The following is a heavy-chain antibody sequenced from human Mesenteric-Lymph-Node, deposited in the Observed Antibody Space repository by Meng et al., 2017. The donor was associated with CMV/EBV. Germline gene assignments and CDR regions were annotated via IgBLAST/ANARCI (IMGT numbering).Heavy chain of an antibody. D-gene: IGHD1-26*01. J-gene: IGHJ4*02. CDR2: IIPILGIA. Sequence: SVKVSCKASGTTFSSYAISWVRQAPGQGLEWMGRIIPILGIANYAQKFQGRVTITADKSTSTAYMELSSLRSEDTAVYYCARDRGGSYYHYWGQGTLVTVSS. CDR3: ARDRGGSYYHY. CDR1: GTTFSSYA. V-gene: IGHV1-69*04.